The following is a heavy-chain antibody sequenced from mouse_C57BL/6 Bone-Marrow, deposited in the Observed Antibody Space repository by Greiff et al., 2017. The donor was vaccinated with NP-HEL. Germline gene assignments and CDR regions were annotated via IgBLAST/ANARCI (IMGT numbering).Heavy chain of an antibody. CDR3: ASRIYYYGSSPHYYAMDY. D-gene: IGHD1-1*01. V-gene: IGHV5-12*01. Sequence: EVKVVESGGGLVQPGGSLKLSCAASGFTFSDYYMYWVRQTPEKRLEWVAYISNGGGSTYYPDTVKGRFTISRDNAKNTLYLQMSRLKSEDTAMDYCASRIYYYGSSPHYYAMDYWGQGTSVTVSS. CDR1: GFTFSDYY. CDR2: ISNGGGST. J-gene: IGHJ4*01.